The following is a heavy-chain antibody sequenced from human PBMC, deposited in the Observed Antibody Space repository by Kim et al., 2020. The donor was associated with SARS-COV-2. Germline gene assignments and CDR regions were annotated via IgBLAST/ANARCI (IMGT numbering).Heavy chain of an antibody. CDR2: IYPGDSDT. D-gene: IGHD5-12*01. Sequence: GESLKISCKGSGYSFTSYWIGWVRQMPGKGLEWMGIIYPGDSDTRYSPSFQGQVTISADKSISTAYLQWSSLKASDTAMYYCARQRRLRPHYYYGMDVWGQGTTVTVSS. J-gene: IGHJ6*02. V-gene: IGHV5-51*01. CDR1: GYSFTSYW. CDR3: ARQRRLRPHYYYGMDV.